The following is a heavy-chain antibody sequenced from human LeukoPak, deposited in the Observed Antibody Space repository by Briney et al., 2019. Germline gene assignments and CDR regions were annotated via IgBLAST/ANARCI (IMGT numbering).Heavy chain of an antibody. V-gene: IGHV3-30*18. CDR1: GFTFSSYG. D-gene: IGHD1-26*01. CDR3: AKAWGLLNYFDY. Sequence: GSLRLSCAASGFTFSSYGMHWVRQAPGKGLEWVAVISYDGSNKYYADSVKGRSTISRDNSKNTLYLQMNSLRAEDTAVYYCAKAWGLLNYFDYWGQGTLVTVSS. CDR2: ISYDGSNK. J-gene: IGHJ4*02.